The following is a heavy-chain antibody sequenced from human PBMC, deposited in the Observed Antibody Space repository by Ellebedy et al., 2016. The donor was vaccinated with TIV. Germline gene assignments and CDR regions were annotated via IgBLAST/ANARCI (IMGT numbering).Heavy chain of an antibody. J-gene: IGHJ6*02. D-gene: IGHD3-16*01. CDR2: INPSGGGST. CDR1: GYTFTGYY. CDR3: ARGRQGAYGMDV. Sequence: AASVKVSCKASGYTFTGYYIHWVRQAPGQGLEWMGVINPSGGGSTSYVQKFQGRVTMTRDTSTSTVYMELSSLRSEDTAVYYCARGRQGAYGMDVWGQGTTVTVAS. V-gene: IGHV1-46*01.